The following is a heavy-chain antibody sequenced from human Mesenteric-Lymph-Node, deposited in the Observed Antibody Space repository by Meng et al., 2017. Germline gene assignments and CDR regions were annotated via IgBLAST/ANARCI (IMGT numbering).Heavy chain of an antibody. J-gene: IGHJ3*02. D-gene: IGHD3-22*01. CDR3: ARYNYYDSSGYYESDHAFDI. V-gene: IGHV4-61*01. Sequence: SETLSLTCTVSGGSVSSDYYYWSWIRQSPGKGLEWIGNIHYSGSTKYYPSLQSRATISVDRSKNQFSLKLSSVTAADTAVYYCARYNYYDSSGYYESDHAFDIWGQGTMVTVS. CDR2: IHYSGST. CDR1: GGSVSSDYYY.